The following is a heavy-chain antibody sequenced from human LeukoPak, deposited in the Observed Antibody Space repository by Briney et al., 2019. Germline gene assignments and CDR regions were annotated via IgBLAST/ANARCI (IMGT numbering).Heavy chain of an antibody. D-gene: IGHD5/OR15-5a*01. Sequence: SSETLSLTCGVSGGSFSGYYWTWIRQPPGKGLEWIGEINHSGDTNSNPSLKSRVTISVGTSKSQFSLKLGSVTAADTAVYYCARGHSVSGFDYWGQGALVSVSS. J-gene: IGHJ4*02. CDR3: ARGHSVSGFDY. CDR2: INHSGDT. V-gene: IGHV4-34*01. CDR1: GGSFSGYY.